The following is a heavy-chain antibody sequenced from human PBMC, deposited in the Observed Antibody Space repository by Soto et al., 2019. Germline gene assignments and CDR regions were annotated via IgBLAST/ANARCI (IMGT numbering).Heavy chain of an antibody. CDR2: ISIDGSNT. CDR1: GFTFSGYW. CDR3: TRANNYGMDV. V-gene: IGHV3-74*01. J-gene: IGHJ6*02. Sequence: PVGSLRLSSAASGFTFSGYWMHWVRQPPGKGLVWVSRISIDGSNTIYADSVKGRFTISRDNARNTLYLQMNSLRAEDTAVYYCTRANNYGMDVWGQGTTVTVSS.